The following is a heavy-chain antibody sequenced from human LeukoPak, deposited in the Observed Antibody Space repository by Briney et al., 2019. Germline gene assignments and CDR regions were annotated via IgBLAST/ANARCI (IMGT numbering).Heavy chain of an antibody. J-gene: IGHJ3*02. CDR1: GGSISSYY. CDR2: IYYSGST. D-gene: IGHD5-12*01. Sequence: SETLSLTCTVSGGSISSYYWSWIRQPPGKGLEWIGYIYYSGSTNYNPSLKSRVTISVDTSKNQFSLKLSSVTAADTAVYYCATTSDIVATADAFDIWGQGTMVTVSP. CDR3: ATTSDIVATADAFDI. V-gene: IGHV4-59*08.